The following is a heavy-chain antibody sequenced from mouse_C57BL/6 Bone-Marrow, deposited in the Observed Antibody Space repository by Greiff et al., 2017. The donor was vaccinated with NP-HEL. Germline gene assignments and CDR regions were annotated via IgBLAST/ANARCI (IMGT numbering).Heavy chain of an antibody. Sequence: QVQLKQSGPELVKPGASVKISCKASGYAFSSSWMNWVKQRPGKGLEWIGRIYPGDGDTNYNGTFKGKATLTADKSSSPAYMQLSSLTSEDSAVYFCARSYEDYWGQGTTLTVSS. V-gene: IGHV1-82*01. D-gene: IGHD1-1*01. CDR1: GYAFSSSW. CDR3: ARSYEDY. CDR2: IYPGDGDT. J-gene: IGHJ2*01.